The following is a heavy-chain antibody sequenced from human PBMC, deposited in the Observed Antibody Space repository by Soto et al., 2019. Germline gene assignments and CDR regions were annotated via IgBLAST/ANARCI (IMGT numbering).Heavy chain of an antibody. Sequence: SDTLPLTCALYGWTFRGCYWPGCRPPPGQGLEWIGEINRSGSTNYNPAIKNRNTILTDNYKNQISLDLRTVTDTDKGIYYCGKLNGYCVGTSCHGYYGMYVWGQGTTVS. CDR2: INRSGST. J-gene: IGHJ6*02. CDR3: GKLNGYCVGTSCHGYYGMYV. CDR1: GWTFRGCY. V-gene: IGHV4-34*08. D-gene: IGHD2-2*03.